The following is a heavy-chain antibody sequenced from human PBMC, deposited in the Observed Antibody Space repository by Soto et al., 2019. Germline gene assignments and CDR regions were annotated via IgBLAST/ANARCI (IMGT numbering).Heavy chain of an antibody. Sequence: SGKVSCKVSGFTTSAVQWVRQARGQRLEWIGRIVLGSGNTDDGQEFQERVTIARDMSRSTAYMELNSLTFEDTAVYYCAAVGSRSGWFRECHYYGMDVWGQGTTVTVSS. V-gene: IGHV1-58*01. CDR1: GFTTSA. CDR2: IVLGSGNT. J-gene: IGHJ6*02. D-gene: IGHD6-19*01. CDR3: AAVGSRSGWFRECHYYGMDV.